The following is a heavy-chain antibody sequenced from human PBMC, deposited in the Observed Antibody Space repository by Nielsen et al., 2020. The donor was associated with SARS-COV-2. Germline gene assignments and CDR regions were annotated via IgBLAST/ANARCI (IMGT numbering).Heavy chain of an antibody. J-gene: IGHJ4*02. V-gene: IGHV3-21*06. CDR2: IFTSSSNV. D-gene: IGHD2-8*01. Sequence: GESLKISCAVSGFTFSNYKMTWVRQAPGKGLEWVSSIFTSSSNVYYADSVKGRFAISRDNAKNSLYLQMNSLRAEDTAVYYCARDQSTSTLGYCTNGVCYFDYWGQGTPVTVSS. CDR1: GFTFSNYK. CDR3: ARDQSTSTLGYCTNGVCYFDY.